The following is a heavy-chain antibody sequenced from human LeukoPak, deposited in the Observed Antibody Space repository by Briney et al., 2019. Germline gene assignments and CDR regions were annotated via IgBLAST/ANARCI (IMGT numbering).Heavy chain of an antibody. J-gene: IGHJ4*02. CDR1: GFTFSSYW. D-gene: IGHD3-10*01. CDR3: ARDRVEWFGELLTDY. CDR2: IKQDGSEK. V-gene: IGHV3-7*03. Sequence: GGSLRLSCAASGFTFSSYWMSWVRQAPGKGLEWVANIKQDGSEKYYVDSVKGRFTISRDNAKNSLYLRMNSLRAEDTAVYYCARDRVEWFGELLTDYWGQGTLVTVSS.